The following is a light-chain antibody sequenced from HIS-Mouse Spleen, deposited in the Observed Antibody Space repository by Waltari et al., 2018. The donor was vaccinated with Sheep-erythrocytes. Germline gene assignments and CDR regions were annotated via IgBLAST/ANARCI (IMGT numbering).Light chain of an antibody. J-gene: IGLJ1*01. CDR2: DVS. CDR1: SSDVGGYNY. V-gene: IGLV2-11*01. CDR3: CSYAGSYNHV. Sequence: QSALTQPRSVSGSPGQSVTISCTGTSSDVGGYNYVPRYQQHPGKAPELMIYDVSQRPSGVPDRFSGSKSGNTASLTISGLQAEDEADYYCCSYAGSYNHVFATGTKVTVL.